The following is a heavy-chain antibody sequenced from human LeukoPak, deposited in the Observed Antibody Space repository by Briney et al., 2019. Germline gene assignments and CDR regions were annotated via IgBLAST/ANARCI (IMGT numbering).Heavy chain of an antibody. V-gene: IGHV3-21*01. CDR2: ISSSSSYI. Sequence: KPGGSLRLSCAASGFTFSSYSMNWVCQAPGKGLEWVSSISSSSSYIYYADSVKSRFTISGDNAKNSLYLQMNSLRAEDTAVYYCARVGPPPINIFDYWGQGTLVTVSS. CDR3: ARVGPPPINIFDY. CDR1: GFTFSSYS. D-gene: IGHD1-14*01. J-gene: IGHJ4*02.